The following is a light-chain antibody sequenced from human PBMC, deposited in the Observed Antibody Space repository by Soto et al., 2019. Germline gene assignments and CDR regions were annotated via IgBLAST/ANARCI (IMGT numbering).Light chain of an antibody. Sequence: QSALTQPASVSGSPGQSITISCTGTSSDVGGYNYVSWYQHLPGKAPKLIIYDVSNRPSGISNRFSGSKSGNTASLTISGLQAEDEADYHCSSYTDRSVAFGGGTQLTVL. CDR2: DVS. CDR1: SSDVGGYNY. CDR3: SSYTDRSVA. V-gene: IGLV2-14*03. J-gene: IGLJ2*01.